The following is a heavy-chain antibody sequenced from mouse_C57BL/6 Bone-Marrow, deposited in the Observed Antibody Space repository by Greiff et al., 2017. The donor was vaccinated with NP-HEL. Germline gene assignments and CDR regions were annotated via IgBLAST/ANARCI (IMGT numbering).Heavy chain of an antibody. CDR1: GFTFSSYA. V-gene: IGHV5-4*01. Sequence: VQLKESGGGLVKPGGSLKLSCAASGFTFSSYAMSWVRQTPEKRLEWVATISDGGSYTYYPDNVKGRFTISRDNAKNNLYLQMSHLKSEDTAMYYCARGLLPSMDYWGQGTSVTVSS. CDR2: ISDGGSYT. D-gene: IGHD2-10*01. J-gene: IGHJ4*01. CDR3: ARGLLPSMDY.